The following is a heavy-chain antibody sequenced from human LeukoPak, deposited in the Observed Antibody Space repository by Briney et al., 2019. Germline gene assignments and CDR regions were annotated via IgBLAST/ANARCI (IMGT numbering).Heavy chain of an antibody. D-gene: IGHD3-22*01. V-gene: IGHV3-7*01. CDR1: GFTFSSYW. CDR2: IKQDGSEK. CDR3: ARGLLYYYDSSVKGYGMDV. J-gene: IGHJ6*02. Sequence: GGSLRLSCAASGFTFSSYWMSWVRQAPGKGLEWVANIKQDGSEKYYVDSVKGRFTISRDNAKNSLYLQMNSLRAEDTAVYYCARGLLYYYDSSVKGYGMDVWGQGTTVTVSS.